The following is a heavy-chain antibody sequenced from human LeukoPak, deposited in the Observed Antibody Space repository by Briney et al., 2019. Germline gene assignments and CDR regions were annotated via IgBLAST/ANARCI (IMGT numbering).Heavy chain of an antibody. J-gene: IGHJ6*03. CDR3: ARLAGANYYYYYMDV. CDR2: IIPIFGTA. D-gene: IGHD6-19*01. CDR1: GGTFSSYA. V-gene: IGHV1-69*05. Sequence: SVKVSCKASGGTFSSYAISWVRQAPGQGLEWMGGIIPIFGTANYAQKFQGRVTITTDESTSTAYMELNSLRSEDTAVYYCARLAGANYYYYYMDVWGKGTTVTVSS.